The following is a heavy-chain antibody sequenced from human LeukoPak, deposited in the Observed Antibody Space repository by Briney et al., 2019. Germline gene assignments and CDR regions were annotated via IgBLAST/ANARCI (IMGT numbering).Heavy chain of an antibody. J-gene: IGHJ5*02. V-gene: IGHV3-30-3*01. Sequence: GGSLRLSCAASGFTFSIYAMHWVRDAPGRGGEWGAVISYDGSNKYYADSVKGRFTISRDNSKNTLYLQMNSLRAEDTAVYYCARGVVLVPIYNWFDHWGQGTLVTVSS. CDR2: ISYDGSNK. CDR3: ARGVVLVPIYNWFDH. D-gene: IGHD6-13*01. CDR1: GFTFSIYA.